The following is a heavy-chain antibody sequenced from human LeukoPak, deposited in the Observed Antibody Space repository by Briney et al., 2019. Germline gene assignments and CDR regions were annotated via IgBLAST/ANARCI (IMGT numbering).Heavy chain of an antibody. CDR3: AKLLWFGDLGGGPFDI. V-gene: IGHV3-7*03. CDR1: GFTFNTYW. Sequence: GGSLRLSCGASGFTFNTYWMSWVRQAPGKGLEWVANTKKDGSEKYYVDSVKGRFTISRDNAKNSLYLQMNSLRAEDTAVYYCAKLLWFGDLGGGPFDIWGQGTMVTVSS. CDR2: TKKDGSEK. D-gene: IGHD3-10*01. J-gene: IGHJ3*02.